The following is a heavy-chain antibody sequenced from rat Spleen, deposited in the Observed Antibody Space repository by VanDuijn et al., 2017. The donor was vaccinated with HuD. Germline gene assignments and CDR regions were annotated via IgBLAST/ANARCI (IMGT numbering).Heavy chain of an antibody. V-gene: IGHV5-25*01. CDR2: ISTSGGST. CDR1: GFTFSNYD. CDR3: ARSVYYAD. Sequence: EVQLVESGGGLVQPGRSLKLSCAASGFTFSNYDMAWVRQAPTKGLEWVASISTSGGSTYYRDSVKGRFTVSRDNAKSTLYLQMDSLRSEDTATYYCARSVYYADWGQGVMVTVSS. D-gene: IGHD1-6*01. J-gene: IGHJ2*01.